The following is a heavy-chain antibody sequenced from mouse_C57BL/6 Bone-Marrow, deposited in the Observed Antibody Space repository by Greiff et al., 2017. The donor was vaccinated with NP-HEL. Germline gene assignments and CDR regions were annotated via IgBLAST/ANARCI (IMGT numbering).Heavy chain of an antibody. J-gene: IGHJ1*03. CDR3: ARHYYGSSPYWYFDV. CDR2: IDPEDGET. V-gene: IGHV14-2*01. D-gene: IGHD1-1*01. Sequence: EVKLQESVAELVRPGASVKLSCTASGFNIKNTYMHWVKQRTEQGLEWIGRIDPEDGETKYAPKFQGKATITADTSSNTAYLQLSSLTSEDTAVYYCARHYYGSSPYWYFDVWGTGTTVTVSS. CDR1: GFNIKNTY.